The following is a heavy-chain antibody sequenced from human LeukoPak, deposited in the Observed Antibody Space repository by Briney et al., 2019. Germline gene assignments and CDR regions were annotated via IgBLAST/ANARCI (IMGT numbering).Heavy chain of an antibody. V-gene: IGHV4-34*01. CDR2: ITHTAKTNYNPSLT. Sequence: SESLCLTCAVDGGSFSGSYSSWIRQTPGKGLECVGEITHTAKTNYNPSLTDYSPSLKRRVTISVDSSKNESSLRVSSVTAADTGVYFCARVRHDPLEYGYYMDVWGKGTTVTVSS. D-gene: IGHD3-3*01. J-gene: IGHJ6*03. CDR3: ARVRHDPLEYGYYMDV. CDR1: GGSFSGSY.